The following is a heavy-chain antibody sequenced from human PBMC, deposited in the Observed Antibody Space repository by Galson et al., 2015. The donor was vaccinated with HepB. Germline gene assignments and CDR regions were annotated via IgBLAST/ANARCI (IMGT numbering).Heavy chain of an antibody. D-gene: IGHD4-17*01. CDR3: ARVADSDYGDHAHFDS. CDR2: ISSSTIYT. V-gene: IGHV3-11*06. J-gene: IGHJ4*02. CDR1: GFTFSDYY. Sequence: SLRLSCAASGFTFSDYYMSWIRQAPGKGLEWLSYISSSTIYTNYADSVKGRFTISRDNVENSIYLQMNSLRAEDTAVYYCARVADSDYGDHAHFDSWGLGTLVTVSS.